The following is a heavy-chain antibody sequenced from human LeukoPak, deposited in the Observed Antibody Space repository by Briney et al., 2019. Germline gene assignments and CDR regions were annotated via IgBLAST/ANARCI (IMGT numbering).Heavy chain of an antibody. V-gene: IGHV3-23*01. Sequence: GGSLRLSCAVSGITLSNYGMSCVRQAPGKGLEWVAGISDSAGRTNYADSVKGRFTISRDNPKNSLYLQMNSLRAEDTAVYFCAKRGVVIRVILVGFHKEAYYFDSWGQGALVTVSS. D-gene: IGHD3-22*01. CDR1: GITLSNYG. CDR3: AKRGVVIRVILVGFHKEAYYFDS. J-gene: IGHJ4*02. CDR2: ISDSAGRT.